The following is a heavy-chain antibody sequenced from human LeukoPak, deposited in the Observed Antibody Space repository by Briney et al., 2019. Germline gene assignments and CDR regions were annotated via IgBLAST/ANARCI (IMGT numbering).Heavy chain of an antibody. CDR1: GGTISSYY. V-gene: IGHV4-59*12. D-gene: IGHD3-3*01. Sequence: SETLSLTCTVSGGTISSYYWNWIRQPPGKGLEWIGYIHDSGSTKYNPSLKSRVTISVDTSKNHFSLKLSSVTAADTAVYYCASGQYYDLWSGYYVDWGQGTLVTVSA. J-gene: IGHJ4*02. CDR2: IHDSGST. CDR3: ASGQYYDLWSGYYVD.